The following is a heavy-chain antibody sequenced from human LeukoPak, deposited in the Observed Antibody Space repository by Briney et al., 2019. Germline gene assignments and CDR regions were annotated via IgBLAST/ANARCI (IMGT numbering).Heavy chain of an antibody. D-gene: IGHD5-24*01. CDR2: IYWDDDK. V-gene: IGHV2-5*02. Sequence: SGPTLVKPTQTLTLTCTFSGFSLRTSRVAVGWIRQPPGKALEWLVLIYWDDDKRYSPSVRSRVTITKDTSKNQVVLTMTNMDPVDTATYYCALRGDGYAFDYWGQGTLVTVSS. J-gene: IGHJ4*02. CDR1: GFSLRTSRVA. CDR3: ALRGDGYAFDY.